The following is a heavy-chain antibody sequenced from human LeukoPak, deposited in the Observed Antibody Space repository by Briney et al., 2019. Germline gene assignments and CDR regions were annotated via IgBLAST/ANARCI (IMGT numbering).Heavy chain of an antibody. Sequence: SETLSLTCAVYGGSFSGYYWSWIRQPPGKGLEWIGEINHSGSTNYNPSLKSRVTISVDTFKNQFSLRLRSVTAADTAVYYCASLTISPWGQGTLVTVSS. V-gene: IGHV4-34*01. CDR1: GGSFSGYY. CDR2: INHSGST. D-gene: IGHD3-9*01. J-gene: IGHJ5*02. CDR3: ASLTISP.